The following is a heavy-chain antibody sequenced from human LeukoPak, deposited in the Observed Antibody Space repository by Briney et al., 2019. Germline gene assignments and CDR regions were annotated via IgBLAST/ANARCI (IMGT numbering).Heavy chain of an antibody. CDR2: IFHSGGT. CDR1: GGSISSDGVY. Sequence: SSETLSLTCTVSGGSISSDGVYWGWVRQPPGKGLEWIGSIFHSGGTYYNPSLKSRVTIPVDTSKNQFSLKLSSVTAADTAVYYCARGQVVITRTYDYWGQGTLVTVSS. J-gene: IGHJ4*02. CDR3: ARGQVVITRTYDY. V-gene: IGHV4-39*01. D-gene: IGHD3-22*01.